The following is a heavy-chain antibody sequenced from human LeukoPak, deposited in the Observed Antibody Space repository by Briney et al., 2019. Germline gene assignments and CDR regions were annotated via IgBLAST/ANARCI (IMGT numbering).Heavy chain of an antibody. CDR2: IIPILGIA. D-gene: IGHD3-10*01. J-gene: IGHJ5*02. CDR1: GGTFSSYA. Sequence: GASVKVSCKASGGTFSSYAISWVRQAPGQGLEWMGRIIPILGIANYAQKFQGRVTMTRDTSFSTAYMELGGLRSDDTAVYYCARDAVIRGSGSSNWFDPWGQGTLVTVSS. CDR3: ARDAVIRGSGSSNWFDP. V-gene: IGHV1-69*04.